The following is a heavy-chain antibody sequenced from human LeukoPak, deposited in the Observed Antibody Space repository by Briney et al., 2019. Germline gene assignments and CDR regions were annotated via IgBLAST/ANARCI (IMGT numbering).Heavy chain of an antibody. J-gene: IGHJ4*02. CDR1: GFTFSSYF. CDR2: ISGNGGTT. CDR3: ARVRSPRYFDY. V-gene: IGHV3-64*01. Sequence: GGSLRLSCAASGFTFSSYFMHWVRQAPGKRLEYVSAISGNGGTTHYANSVKGRFTISRDNSKNTLYLQMGSLRAEDMAVYYCARVRSPRYFDYWGQGTLVTVSS.